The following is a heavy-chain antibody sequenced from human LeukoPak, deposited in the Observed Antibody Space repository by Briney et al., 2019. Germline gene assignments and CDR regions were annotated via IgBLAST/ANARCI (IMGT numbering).Heavy chain of an antibody. CDR1: GFTFNGYA. Sequence: PGGSLRLSCAASGFTFNGYAMSWVRQVPGKSLEWVSTISGSGGTTYYTDSLKGRFTISRDNSKNMLFLQMNSLRAEDTAIYYCAKEDGGSGWYEPVEYWGQGTLVTVSS. CDR3: AKEDGGSGWYEPVEY. V-gene: IGHV3-23*01. J-gene: IGHJ4*02. D-gene: IGHD6-19*01. CDR2: ISGSGGTT.